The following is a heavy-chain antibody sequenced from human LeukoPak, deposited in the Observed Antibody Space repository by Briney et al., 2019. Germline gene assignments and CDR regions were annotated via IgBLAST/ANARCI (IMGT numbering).Heavy chain of an antibody. CDR1: GGSISSYY. J-gene: IGHJ4*02. CDR3: ARSRSVLRFLEWLFFEY. Sequence: PSETLSLTCTVSGGSISSYYWSWIRQPPGKGLEWIGYIYYSGSTNYNPSLKSRVIISVDTSKNQFSLKLSSVTAADTAVYYCARSRSVLRFLEWLFFEYWGQGTLVTVSS. CDR2: IYYSGST. D-gene: IGHD3-3*01. V-gene: IGHV4-59*01.